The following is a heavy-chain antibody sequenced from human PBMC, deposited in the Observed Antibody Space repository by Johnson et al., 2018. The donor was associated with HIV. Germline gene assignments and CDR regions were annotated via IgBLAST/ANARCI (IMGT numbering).Heavy chain of an antibody. D-gene: IGHD6-6*01. J-gene: IGHJ3*02. CDR2: ISYDGSNK. V-gene: IGHV3-30-3*01. CDR1: GFTFSSYS. Sequence: QVQLVESGGGVVQPGRSLRLSCAASGFTFSSYSMHWVRQAPGKGLEWVAVISYDGSNKYYADSVKGRFTISRDNSKNTLYLQMSSLRFEDTAVYCCARVRIIYSSSSHAFDIWGQGKMVTVSA. CDR3: ARVRIIYSSSSHAFDI.